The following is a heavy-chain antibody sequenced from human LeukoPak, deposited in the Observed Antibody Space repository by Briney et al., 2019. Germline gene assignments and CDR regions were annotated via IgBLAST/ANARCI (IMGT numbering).Heavy chain of an antibody. Sequence: KPSETLSLTCTVSGYSISSGYYWGWIRQPPGKGLEWIGSTYDSGSTYYNPSLKSRVTISVDTSKNQFSLKLTSVTAADTAVYYCARDDRYSGSYEDWGQGTLVTVSS. J-gene: IGHJ4*02. CDR1: GYSISSGYY. CDR2: TYDSGST. D-gene: IGHD1-26*01. CDR3: ARDDRYSGSYED. V-gene: IGHV4-38-2*02.